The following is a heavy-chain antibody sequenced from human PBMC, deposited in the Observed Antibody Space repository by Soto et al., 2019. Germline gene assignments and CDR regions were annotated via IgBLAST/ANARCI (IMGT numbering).Heavy chain of an antibody. Sequence: SLRLSGVASGFTFSRYCVHWVRQAPGEGLEWMAVIVNDGSNRDHADSVKGRFTISRDNSKNTLYLQMNSLGVEDTAMYYCARDDDYEGNGLDYWGQGTLVTVSS. CDR3: ARDDDYEGNGLDY. V-gene: IGHV3-33*01. CDR1: GFTFSRYC. CDR2: IVNDGSNR. J-gene: IGHJ4*02. D-gene: IGHD4-17*01.